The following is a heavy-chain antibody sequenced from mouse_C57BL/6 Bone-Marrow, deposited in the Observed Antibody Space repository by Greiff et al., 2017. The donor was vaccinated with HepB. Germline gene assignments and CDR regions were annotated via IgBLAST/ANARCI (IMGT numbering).Heavy chain of an antibody. CDR3: ARSSRGSTPFAY. D-gene: IGHD1-2*01. CDR1: GYAFTNYL. V-gene: IGHV1-54*01. J-gene: IGHJ3*01. CDR2: INPGSGGT. Sequence: QVQLKESGAELVRPGTSVKVSCKASGYAFTNYLIEWVKQRPGQGLEWIGVINPGSGGTNYNEKFKGKATLTADKSSSTAYMQLSSLTSEDSAVYFCARSSRGSTPFAYWGQGTLVTVSA.